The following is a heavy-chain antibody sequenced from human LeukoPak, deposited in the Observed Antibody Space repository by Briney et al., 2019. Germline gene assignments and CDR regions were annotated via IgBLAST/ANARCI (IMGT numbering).Heavy chain of an antibody. J-gene: IGHJ5*02. D-gene: IGHD5/OR15-5a*01. CDR1: GYSISGGYY. V-gene: IGHV4-38-2*02. CDR3: ATSDTVSTYNWFDP. CDR2: IYHSGST. Sequence: SETLSLTCTVSGYSISGGYYWGWIRQPPGKGLEWIGSIYHSGSTYYNPSLKSRVTLSVNTSKNQFSLNLSSLTAADTAVYYCATSDTVSTYNWFDPWGQGTLVTVS.